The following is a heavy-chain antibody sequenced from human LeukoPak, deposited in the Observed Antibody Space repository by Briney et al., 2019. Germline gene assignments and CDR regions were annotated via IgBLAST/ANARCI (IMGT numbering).Heavy chain of an antibody. Sequence: PSETLSLTCAVSGGSFSGYYWSWIRQPPGKGLEWIGEINHSGSTNYNPSLKSRVTISVDTSKNQFSLKLSSVTAADTAVYYCARSGGVPAALRHSYYYGMDVWGQGTTVTVSS. CDR1: GGSFSGYY. V-gene: IGHV4-34*01. D-gene: IGHD2-2*01. CDR2: INHSGST. J-gene: IGHJ6*02. CDR3: ARSGGVPAALRHSYYYGMDV.